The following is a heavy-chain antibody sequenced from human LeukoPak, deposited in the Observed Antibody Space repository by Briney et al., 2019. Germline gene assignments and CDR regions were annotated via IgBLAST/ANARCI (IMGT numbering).Heavy chain of an antibody. CDR3: ARGRGYDFWSGLAEYFQH. J-gene: IGHJ1*01. CDR1: GGSISSYY. Sequence: SGTLSLTCTVSGGSISSYYWSWIRQPPGKGLEWIGYIYYSGSTNYNPSLKSRVTISVDTSKNQFSLKLSPVTAADTAVYYCARGRGYDFWSGLAEYFQHWGQGTLVTVSS. V-gene: IGHV4-59*01. D-gene: IGHD3-3*01. CDR2: IYYSGST.